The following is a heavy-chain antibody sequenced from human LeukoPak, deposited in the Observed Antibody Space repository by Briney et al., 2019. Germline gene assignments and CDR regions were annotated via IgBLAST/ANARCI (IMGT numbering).Heavy chain of an antibody. Sequence: GGSLRLSCAASGFTFSDYYMSWIRQAPGKGLEWVSYISSSGSTIYYADPVKGRFTISRDNAKNSLYLQMNSLRAEDTAVYYCARGNAYGSWDYFYMDVWGKGTTVTVSS. CDR1: GFTFSDYY. D-gene: IGHD3-10*01. J-gene: IGHJ6*03. V-gene: IGHV3-11*01. CDR2: ISSSGSTI. CDR3: ARGNAYGSWDYFYMDV.